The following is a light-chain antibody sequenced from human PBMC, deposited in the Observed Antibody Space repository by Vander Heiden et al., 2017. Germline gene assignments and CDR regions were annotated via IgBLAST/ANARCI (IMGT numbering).Light chain of an antibody. CDR3: NSRDSSGNV. CDR1: SLRSYY. J-gene: IGLJ1*01. Sequence: SSELTQDPAVSVALGQTVRITCQGDSLRSYYASWYQQKPGQAPVLVIYGKNNRPSGIPDRFSGSSSGNTASLTITGAQAEDEAGYYCNSRDSSGNVFGTGTKVTVL. CDR2: GKN. V-gene: IGLV3-19*01.